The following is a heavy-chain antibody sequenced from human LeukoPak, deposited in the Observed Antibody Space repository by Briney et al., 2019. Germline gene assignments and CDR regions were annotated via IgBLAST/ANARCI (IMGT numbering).Heavy chain of an antibody. CDR1: GFTSNNYG. D-gene: IGHD3-3*01. CDR2: ISCTGGST. Sequence: GGSLTLSCARSGFTSNNYGMSWVRQAPEKGLEWDSGISCTGGSTYYAGSVKGWFTISRDTSKNMLYLQVDTLSPEDTGLYFCAKMLRFGDGYHYYTMDVWGQGTTVSVSS. V-gene: IGHV3-23*01. CDR3: AKMLRFGDGYHYYTMDV. J-gene: IGHJ6*02.